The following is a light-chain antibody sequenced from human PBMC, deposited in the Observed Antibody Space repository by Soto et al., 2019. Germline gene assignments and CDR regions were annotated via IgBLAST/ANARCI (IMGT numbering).Light chain of an antibody. J-gene: IGKJ2*01. CDR3: QQYDEWPPSYT. V-gene: IGKV3-15*01. CDR1: QSVSNN. CDR2: GAS. Sequence: EIVMTQSPATLSVSPGERATLSCRVSQSVSNNLAWFQQKPGQAPRLLIYGASTRATGIPARITGSGSGTEFTLTISSLQSEDFAVYYCQQYDEWPPSYTFGQGTKLEI.